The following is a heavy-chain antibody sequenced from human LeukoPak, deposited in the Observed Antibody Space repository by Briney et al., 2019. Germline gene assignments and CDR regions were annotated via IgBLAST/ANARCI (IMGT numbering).Heavy chain of an antibody. Sequence: GGSLRLSCTASGFTLSTSWMSWVRQAPGRGLEWVASIKQDGSQKYYVDSVKGRFTISRDNVQNSLYLQMNCLRAEDTAVYYCARLFRDVTTFDYWGQGTLVTVSS. CDR3: ARLFRDVTTFDY. CDR1: GFTLSTSW. J-gene: IGHJ4*02. D-gene: IGHD1-1*01. CDR2: IKQDGSQK. V-gene: IGHV3-7*01.